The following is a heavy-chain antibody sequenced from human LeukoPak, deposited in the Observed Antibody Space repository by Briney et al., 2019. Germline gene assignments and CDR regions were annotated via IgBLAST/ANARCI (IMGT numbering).Heavy chain of an antibody. CDR2: IRYDGSYK. V-gene: IGHV3-30*02. CDR3: AKVLYGAVAGPLDY. J-gene: IGHJ4*02. Sequence: GGSLRLSCAASGFTFSSYDMHWVRQAAGKGLEWVAFIRYDGSYKYYADFVKGRFIISRDNSKNTLFLQMNSLRAEDTAMFYCAKVLYGAVAGPLDYWGQGNLVTVSS. D-gene: IGHD6-19*01. CDR1: GFTFSSYD.